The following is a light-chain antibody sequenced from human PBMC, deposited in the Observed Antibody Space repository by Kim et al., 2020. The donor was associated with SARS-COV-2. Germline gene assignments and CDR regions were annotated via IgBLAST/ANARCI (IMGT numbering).Light chain of an antibody. Sequence: ASVGDRVTISCQASEDISDHLNWYQHKPGKAPKLLIYDASHLETGVSSRFSGSASGTYFTFTINGLHPEDVSTYYCHQYHSLPLTFGGGTKVDIK. J-gene: IGKJ4*01. CDR3: HQYHSLPLT. V-gene: IGKV1-33*01. CDR2: DAS. CDR1: EDISDH.